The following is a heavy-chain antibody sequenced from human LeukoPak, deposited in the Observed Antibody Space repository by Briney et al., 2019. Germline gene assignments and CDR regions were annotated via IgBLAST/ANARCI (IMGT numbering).Heavy chain of an antibody. CDR1: GFTFSSYE. D-gene: IGHD3-16*01. CDR2: ISSSGSTI. V-gene: IGHV3-48*03. Sequence: GGSLRLSCAASGFTFSSYEMNWVRQAPGKGLEWVSYISSSGSTIYYADSVKGRFTISRDNAKNSLYLQMNSLRAEDTAVYYCARERRGEAFDYWGQGTLVTVSS. CDR3: ARERRGEAFDY. J-gene: IGHJ4*02.